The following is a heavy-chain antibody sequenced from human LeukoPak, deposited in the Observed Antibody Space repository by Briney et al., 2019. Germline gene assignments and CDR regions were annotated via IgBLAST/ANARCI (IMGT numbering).Heavy chain of an antibody. D-gene: IGHD3-10*01. CDR2: IYSSGST. Sequence: MSSETLSLTCTVSSGSISSSSYYWGWIRQPPGKTLEWIGSIYSSGSTYYNPSLKSRVIIIIDTPKNHFSLTLSSVTAADTAVYYCARSDGYGLVGIWGQGTMVTVSS. CDR3: ARSDGYGLVGI. CDR1: SGSISSSSYY. J-gene: IGHJ3*02. V-gene: IGHV4-39*07.